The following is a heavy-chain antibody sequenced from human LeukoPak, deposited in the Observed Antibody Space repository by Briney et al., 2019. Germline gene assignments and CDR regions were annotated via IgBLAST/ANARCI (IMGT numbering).Heavy chain of an antibody. Sequence: GGSLRLSCAASGFTFSDYYMSWIRQAPGKGLEWVSYISSSGSTIYYADSVKRRFTISRDNSKNTLYLQMNSLRAEDTAVYYCAKALGSSLYFLIDYWGQGTLVTVSS. V-gene: IGHV3-11*01. CDR2: ISSSGSTI. CDR1: GFTFSDYY. J-gene: IGHJ4*02. D-gene: IGHD3-16*01. CDR3: AKALGSSLYFLIDY.